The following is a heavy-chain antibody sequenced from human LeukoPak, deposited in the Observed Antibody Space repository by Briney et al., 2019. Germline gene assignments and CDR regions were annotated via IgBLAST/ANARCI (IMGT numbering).Heavy chain of an antibody. J-gene: IGHJ3*02. CDR2: VDPEDGET. D-gene: IGHD4-17*01. Sequence: ASVKVSCKVSGDTLTELSMHWVRQAPGKGLEWMGGVDPEDGETIYAQKFQGRVTMTEDTSTDTAYMELSSLRSEDTAVYYCATDRPDYGDYGDAFDIWGQGTMVTVSS. V-gene: IGHV1-24*01. CDR1: GDTLTELS. CDR3: ATDRPDYGDYGDAFDI.